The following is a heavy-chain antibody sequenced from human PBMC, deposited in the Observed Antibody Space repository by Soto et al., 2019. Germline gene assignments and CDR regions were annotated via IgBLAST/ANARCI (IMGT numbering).Heavy chain of an antibody. Sequence: GGSLRLSCAASGFTFSNYGMYWVRQAPGKGLEWVAGVSNDGNNKYYTDSVKGRFTISRDNSKNTVFLQMNSLRVEDTAVYYCAKGSALGGLDVWGQGTTVTVYS. CDR3: AKGSALGGLDV. CDR1: GFTFSNYG. CDR2: VSNDGNNK. J-gene: IGHJ6*02. V-gene: IGHV3-30*18. D-gene: IGHD3-16*01.